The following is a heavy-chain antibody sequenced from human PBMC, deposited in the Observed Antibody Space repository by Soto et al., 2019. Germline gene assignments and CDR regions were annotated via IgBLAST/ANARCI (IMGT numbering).Heavy chain of an antibody. D-gene: IGHD5-12*01. CDR2: IIPIFGTA. CDR3: ARDAGGYSGYDQFDC. J-gene: IGHJ4*02. CDR1: GGTFSSYA. Sequence: QVQLVQSGAEVKKPGSSVKVSCKASGGTFSSYAISWVRQSPGQGLEWMGGIIPIFGTANYAQKFHGRVTITADESTSKAYMELSSLRFEDTAVYYCARDAGGYSGYDQFDCWGQGTLVTVSS. V-gene: IGHV1-69*12.